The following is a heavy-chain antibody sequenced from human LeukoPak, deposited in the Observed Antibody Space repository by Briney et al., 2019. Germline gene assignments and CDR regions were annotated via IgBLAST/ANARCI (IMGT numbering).Heavy chain of an antibody. CDR1: GFSFISYG. D-gene: IGHD4-17*01. J-gene: IGHJ4*02. V-gene: IGHV3-30*18. CDR3: AKRPSDFGDYVTYFDY. Sequence: SGGSLRLSCAASGFSFISYGMHWVRRAPGKGLEWVGVISDDGRSKDYADSVKGRFTISRDNSKETLYLQMNSLRAEDTAVYYCAKRPSDFGDYVTYFDYWGQGTLVTVSS. CDR2: ISDDGRSK.